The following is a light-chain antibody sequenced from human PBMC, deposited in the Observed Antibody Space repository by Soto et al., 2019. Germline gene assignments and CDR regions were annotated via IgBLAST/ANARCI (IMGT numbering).Light chain of an antibody. CDR1: QSVNTN. J-gene: IGKJ2*01. CDR3: QQYNNWPPYT. V-gene: IGKV3-15*01. CDR2: AAS. Sequence: EIVMTQSPAALSVSPGEGATLSCRASQSVNTNLAWYQQKPGQAPRLLIYAASTRVTGIPVRFSGSGSGTEFTLTISSLQSEDFGVYYCQQYNNWPPYTFGQGTKVEIK.